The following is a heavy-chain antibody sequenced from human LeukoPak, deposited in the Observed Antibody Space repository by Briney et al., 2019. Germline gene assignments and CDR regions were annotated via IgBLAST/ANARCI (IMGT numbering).Heavy chain of an antibody. D-gene: IGHD3-9*01. CDR2: INPSGGST. CDR3: ARDRYDILTGYLTAYYFDY. J-gene: IGHJ4*02. Sequence: ASVKVSCKASGYTFTSYYMHWVRHAPGQGLEWMGIINPSGGSTSYAQKSQGSVTMTRDTSTSTVYMALSSLRSEDTAVYYCARDRYDILTGYLTAYYFDYWGQGTLVTVSS. V-gene: IGHV1-46*01. CDR1: GYTFTSYY.